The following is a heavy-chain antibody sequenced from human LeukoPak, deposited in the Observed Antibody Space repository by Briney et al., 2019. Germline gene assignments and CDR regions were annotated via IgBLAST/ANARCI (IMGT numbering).Heavy chain of an antibody. CDR2: ISGSGGST. J-gene: IGHJ4*02. CDR1: GFTFSSYA. V-gene: IGHV3-23*01. Sequence: PGASLRLSCAASGFTFSSYAMSWVRQAPGKGLEWVSAISGSGGSTYYADSVKGRFTISRDNSKNTLYLQMNSLRAEDTAVYYCAKGDYYDSSGLPYYWGQGTLVTVSS. D-gene: IGHD3-22*01. CDR3: AKGDYYDSSGLPYY.